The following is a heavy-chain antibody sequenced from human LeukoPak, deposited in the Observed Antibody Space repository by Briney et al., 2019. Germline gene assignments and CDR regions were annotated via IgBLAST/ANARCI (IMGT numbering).Heavy chain of an antibody. V-gene: IGHV6-1*01. Sequence: SQTLSLTCAISGDSVSSNSAAWNWIRQSPSRGLEWLGRTYYRSKWYDDYAVSVKSRITINPDTSKTQFSLKLSSVTAADTAVYYCARHFGGSIAIWGQGTLVTVSS. CDR3: ARHFGGSIAI. J-gene: IGHJ4*02. CDR1: GDSVSSNSAA. D-gene: IGHD3-16*01. CDR2: TYYRSKWYD.